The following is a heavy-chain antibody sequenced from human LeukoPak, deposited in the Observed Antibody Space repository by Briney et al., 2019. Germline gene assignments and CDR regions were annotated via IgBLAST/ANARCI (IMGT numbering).Heavy chain of an antibody. CDR2: IYFSGTT. CDR3: ARGTIHLGELSLTENAFDI. CDR1: GGSINYHF. J-gene: IGHJ3*02. V-gene: IGHV4-59*11. Sequence: SETLSLTCTVSGGSINYHFWSWIRQPPGKGPEYIGYIYFSGTTNYNPSLESRVTISVDTSKNQFSLKLSSVTAADTAVYYCARGTIHLGELSLTENAFDIWGQGTLVTVSS. D-gene: IGHD3-16*02.